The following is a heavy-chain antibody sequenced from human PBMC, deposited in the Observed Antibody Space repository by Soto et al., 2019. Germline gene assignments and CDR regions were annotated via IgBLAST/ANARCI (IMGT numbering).Heavy chain of an antibody. CDR3: AKRRLRGQQLLRTWFDP. CDR2: ISGSGGST. D-gene: IGHD6-13*01. CDR1: GFTFSSYA. J-gene: IGHJ5*02. Sequence: GGSLRLSCAASGFTFSSYAMSWVRQAPGKGLEWVSDISGSGGSTYYADSVKGRFTISRDNSKNTLYLQMNSLRAEDTAVYYCAKRRLRGQQLLRTWFDPWGQGTLVTVSS. V-gene: IGHV3-23*01.